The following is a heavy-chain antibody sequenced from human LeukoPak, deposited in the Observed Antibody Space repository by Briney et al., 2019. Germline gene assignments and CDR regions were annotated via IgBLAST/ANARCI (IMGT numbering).Heavy chain of an antibody. Sequence: PGRSLRLSCAASGFTFSSYAMHWVRQAPGKGLEWVAVISYDGSNKYYADSVKGRFTISRDNSKNTLYLQMNSLRAEDTAVYYCAREHDYVWGSHFDYWGQGTLVTVSS. CDR3: AREHDYVWGSHFDY. V-gene: IGHV3-30*04. D-gene: IGHD3-16*01. J-gene: IGHJ4*02. CDR1: GFTFSSYA. CDR2: ISYDGSNK.